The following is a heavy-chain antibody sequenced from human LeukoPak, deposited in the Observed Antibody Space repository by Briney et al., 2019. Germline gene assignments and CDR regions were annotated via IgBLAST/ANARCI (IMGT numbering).Heavy chain of an antibody. CDR2: ISSGGSYI. CDR3: ARWIRTSTWLGFDY. D-gene: IGHD6-13*01. J-gene: IGHJ4*02. V-gene: IGHV3-21*04. CDR1: GFTFNTYS. Sequence: GGSLRLSCAASGFTFNTYSMNWVRQAPGKGLEWVSSISSGGSYISYADSLKGRFTVSRDNAKKSLYLQMNSLRAEDTAVYYCARWIRTSTWLGFDYWGRGTLVTVSS.